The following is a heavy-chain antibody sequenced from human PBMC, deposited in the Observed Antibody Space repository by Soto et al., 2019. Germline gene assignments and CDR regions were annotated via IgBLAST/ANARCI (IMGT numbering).Heavy chain of an antibody. CDR1: GFTFSSFG. CDR3: ARRAASGRHFDH. D-gene: IGHD6-13*01. V-gene: IGHV3-23*01. Sequence: EVQLLESGGGLVQPGGSLRLSCAASGFTFSSFGMNWVRQAPGKGLEWVSLISDSGGSTYHADSVKGRFTISRDNAENAQYLQMNSLRAEDTAGYYCARRAASGRHFDHWGQGTLVSVSS. CDR2: ISDSGGST. J-gene: IGHJ4*02.